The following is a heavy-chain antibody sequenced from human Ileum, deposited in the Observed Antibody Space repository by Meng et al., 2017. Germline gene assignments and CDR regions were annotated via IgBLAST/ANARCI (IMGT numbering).Heavy chain of an antibody. CDR2: IIPILNAS. Sequence: QVQLVQSGAEVKYPGSSVTVSCKASGGAFSSSAIGWFRQAPGRGLGWMGGIIPILNASTYAQNFKGRVTLSADMATTTVYMELSSLTSDDTAVYFCARDCSGGGCFDPWGQGTLVTVSS. V-gene: IGHV1-69*10. CDR1: GGAFSSSA. D-gene: IGHD2-15*01. J-gene: IGHJ5*02. CDR3: ARDCSGGGCFDP.